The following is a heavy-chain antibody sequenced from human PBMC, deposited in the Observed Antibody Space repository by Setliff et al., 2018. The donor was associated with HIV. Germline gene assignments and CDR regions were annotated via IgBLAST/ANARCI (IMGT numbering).Heavy chain of an antibody. V-gene: IGHV1-18*01. CDR3: ARGGPARVALLYWFDP. Sequence: ASVKVSCKASGYTFINYGINWLRQAPGQGLEWVGWINPYNGNTKYGQKFQGTVTMTRDTTTSTAYLEPRRLRSDDTAVYFCARGGPARVALLYWFDPWGQGTLVTVSS. D-gene: IGHD2-21*01. CDR1: GYTFINYG. J-gene: IGHJ5*02. CDR2: INPYNGNT.